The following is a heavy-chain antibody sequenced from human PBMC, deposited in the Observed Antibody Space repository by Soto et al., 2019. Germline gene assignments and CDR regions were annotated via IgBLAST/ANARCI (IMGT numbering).Heavy chain of an antibody. J-gene: IGHJ5*02. Sequence: PWGSLGLGCAACGVTVRSLTVNWVRQAPGKGLKWVSTISSNSAYIYYTDALRGRFTISRDNAKNSLHLQMNSLRAEDTAVYYCTRDASRDSSARGWFDPRGPRTLVTLSS. CDR3: TRDASRDSSARGWFDP. D-gene: IGHD6-13*01. CDR2: ISSNSAYI. V-gene: IGHV3-21*01. CDR1: GVTVRSLT.